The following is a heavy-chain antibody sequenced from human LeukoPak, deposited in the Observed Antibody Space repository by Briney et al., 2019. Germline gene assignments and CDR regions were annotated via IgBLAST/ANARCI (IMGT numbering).Heavy chain of an antibody. CDR3: ARGPSDYGYYYYGMDV. CDR1: GFTVRYNY. Sequence: PGGSLRLSCAASGFTVRYNYMSWVRQAPGKGLEWVSVIYSGGSTYYANFVKGRFTISRDNSKNTLYLQVNSLRVEDTAVYYCARGPSDYGYYYYGMDVWGKGTTVTVSS. CDR2: IYSGGST. J-gene: IGHJ6*04. D-gene: IGHD4-17*01. V-gene: IGHV3-53*01.